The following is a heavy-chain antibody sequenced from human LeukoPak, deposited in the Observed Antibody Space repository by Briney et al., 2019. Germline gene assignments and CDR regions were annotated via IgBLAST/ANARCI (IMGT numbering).Heavy chain of an antibody. CDR2: INPNSGGT. CDR3: ARVVVPAAMAVNWFDP. V-gene: IGHV1-2*02. Sequence: ASVKVSCKASGYTFTSYYMHWVRQAPGQGLEWMGWINPNSGGTNYAQKFQGRVTMTRDTSISTAYMELSRLRSDDTAVYYCARVVVPAAMAVNWFDPWGQGTLVTVSS. J-gene: IGHJ5*02. CDR1: GYTFTSYY. D-gene: IGHD2-2*01.